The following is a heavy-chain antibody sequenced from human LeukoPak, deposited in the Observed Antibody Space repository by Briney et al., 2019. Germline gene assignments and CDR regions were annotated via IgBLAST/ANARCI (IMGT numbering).Heavy chain of an antibody. Sequence: PGGSLRLSCAASGFTFSSYSMNWVRQAPGKGLEWVSSISSSSSYIYYADSVKGRFTISRDNAKNSLYLQMNSLRAEDTAVYYCARRGTWIHTYYYYYGMDVWGQGTTVTVSS. CDR2: ISSSSSYI. J-gene: IGHJ6*02. V-gene: IGHV3-21*04. CDR1: GFTFSSYS. D-gene: IGHD5-18*01. CDR3: ARRGTWIHTYYYYYGMDV.